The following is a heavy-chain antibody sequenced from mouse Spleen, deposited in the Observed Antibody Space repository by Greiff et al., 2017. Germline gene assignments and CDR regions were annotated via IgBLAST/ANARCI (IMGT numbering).Heavy chain of an antibody. D-gene: IGHD1-1*01. Sequence: EVKLMESGPGLVKPSQSLSLTCSVTGYSITSGYYWKWIRQFPGNKQEWMGYISYDGSNNYNPSLKNRISITRDTSKNQFFLKLNSVTTEDTATYYCAREEDYYGSSYDWYFDVWGAGTTVTVSS. CDR1: GYSITSGYY. CDR2: ISYDGSN. V-gene: IGHV3-6*01. J-gene: IGHJ1*01. CDR3: AREEDYYGSSYDWYFDV.